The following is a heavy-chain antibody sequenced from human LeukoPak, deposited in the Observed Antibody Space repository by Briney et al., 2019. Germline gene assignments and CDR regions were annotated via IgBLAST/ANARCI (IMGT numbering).Heavy chain of an antibody. V-gene: IGHV1-18*01. CDR3: ARDLAFTDPFSAFGI. D-gene: IGHD3-16*01. CDR1: GYTFTSYG. CDR2: ISAYNGNT. Sequence: GASVKVSCKASGYTFTSYGISWVRQAPGQGLEWMGWISAYNGNTNYAQKLQGRVTMTTDTSTSTAYMELRSLRSDDTAVYYCARDLAFTDPFSAFGIWGQGTMVTVSS. J-gene: IGHJ3*02.